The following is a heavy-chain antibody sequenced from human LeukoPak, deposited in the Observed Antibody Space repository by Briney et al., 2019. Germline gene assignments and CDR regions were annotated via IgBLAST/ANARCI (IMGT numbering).Heavy chain of an antibody. CDR1: GFTFSSYA. CDR3: ASEKPDFDY. J-gene: IGHJ4*02. CDR2: ISYDGSNK. V-gene: IGHV3-30-3*01. Sequence: GGSLRLSCAASGFTFSSYAMHWVRQAPGKGLEWVAVISYDGSNKYYADSVKGRFTISRDNSKNTLYLQMNSLRAEDTAVYYCASEKPDFDYWGQGTLVTVSS.